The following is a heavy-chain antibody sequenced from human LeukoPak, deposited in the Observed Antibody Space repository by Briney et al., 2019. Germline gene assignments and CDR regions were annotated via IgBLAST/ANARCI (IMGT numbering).Heavy chain of an antibody. J-gene: IGHJ4*02. CDR3: AKGGIWFGELSLIDY. CDR2: ISYDGANE. Sequence: GGSLRLSCAASGFSFHYYAMHWVRQAPGKGLEWVAVISYDGANEYYADSVKGRFTISRDNSKNTLYLQMNSLRAEDTAVYYCAKGGIWFGELSLIDYWGQGTLVTVSS. CDR1: GFSFHYYA. D-gene: IGHD3-10*01. V-gene: IGHV3-30-3*01.